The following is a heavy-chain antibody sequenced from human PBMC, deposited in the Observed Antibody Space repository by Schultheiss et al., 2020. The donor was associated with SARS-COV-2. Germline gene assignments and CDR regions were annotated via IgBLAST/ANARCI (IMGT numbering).Heavy chain of an antibody. D-gene: IGHD2-8*02. CDR1: GFTFSSYS. CDR3: AIPILAYYYYYYMDV. V-gene: IGHV3-66*02. Sequence: GGSLRLSCAASGFTFSSYSMNWVRQAPGKGLEWVSVIYSGGSTYYADSVKGRFTFSRDNSKNTLNLQMNSLRAEDTAVYYCAIPILAYYYYYYMDVWGKGTTVTVSS. J-gene: IGHJ6*03. CDR2: IYSGGST.